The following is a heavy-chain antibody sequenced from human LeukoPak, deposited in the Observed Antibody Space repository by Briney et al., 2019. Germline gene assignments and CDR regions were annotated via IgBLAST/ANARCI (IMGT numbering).Heavy chain of an antibody. CDR2: ISGSGGSA. CDR3: AKRGVVIRVILVGFHKEAYYFDS. J-gene: IGHJ4*02. CDR1: GITVSNYG. Sequence: GGPLRLSCAVSGITVSNYGMSWVRQAPGKGPEWVAGISGSGGSAHYADAVKGRFTISRDNPKNTLYLQMNSLTVEDTAVYFCAKRGVVIRVILVGFHKEAYYFDSWGQGALVTVSS. D-gene: IGHD3-22*01. V-gene: IGHV3-23*01.